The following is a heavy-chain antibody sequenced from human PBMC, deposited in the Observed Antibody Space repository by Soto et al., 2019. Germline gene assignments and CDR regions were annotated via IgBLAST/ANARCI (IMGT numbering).Heavy chain of an antibody. CDR2: IYYSGST. D-gene: IGHD4-4*01. CDR3: ARKGKLGTPLTTFNY. CDR1: GGSISSYY. Sequence: PSETLSLTCTVSGGSISSYYWSWIRQPPGKGLEWIGYIYYSGSTNYNPSLKSRVTISVDTSKNQFSLKLGSVTAADTAVYFCARKGKLGTPLTTFNYWGQGTLVTVSS. J-gene: IGHJ4*02. V-gene: IGHV4-59*08.